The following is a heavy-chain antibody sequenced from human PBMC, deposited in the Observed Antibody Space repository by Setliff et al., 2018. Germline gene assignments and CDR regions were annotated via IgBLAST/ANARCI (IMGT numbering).Heavy chain of an antibody. D-gene: IGHD3-10*01. CDR3: RLWFGELSRDY. CDR2: LSGGGNA. CDR1: GFTVSSSD. Sequence: PGGSLRLSCATSGFTVSSSDMSWVRQAPGKGPEWISVLSGGGNAYYADSVKGRFTISGDTSKNALYLQMNSLRAEDTAVYYCRLWFGELSRDYWGPGTLVTVSS. J-gene: IGHJ4*02. V-gene: IGHV3-53*01.